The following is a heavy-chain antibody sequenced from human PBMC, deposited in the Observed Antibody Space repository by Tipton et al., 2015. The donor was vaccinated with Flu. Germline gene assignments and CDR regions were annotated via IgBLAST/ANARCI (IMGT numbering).Heavy chain of an antibody. J-gene: IGHJ4*02. Sequence: GSLRLSCAASGFTFTSNAMTWVRLTPGKGLEWVSSISGNGGITYYADSVKGRFTISRDNVKNSLYLQMNSLRAEDTAVYYCARQIGGGDCYWGQGTLVTVSS. V-gene: IGHV3-23*01. CDR1: GFTFTSNA. D-gene: IGHD2-21*01. CDR2: ISGNGGIT. CDR3: ARQIGGGDCY.